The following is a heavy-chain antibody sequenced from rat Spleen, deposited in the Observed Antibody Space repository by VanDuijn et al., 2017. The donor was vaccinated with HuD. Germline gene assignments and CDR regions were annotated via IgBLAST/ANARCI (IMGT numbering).Heavy chain of an antibody. Sequence: VQLKESGPGLVQPSQTLSLTCTVSGFSLRDYSIHWVRQPPGKGLEWMGGIWGDGSTDYNSALKSRLSISRDTSKSQVFLKMNSLQTDDTAIYFCTREAYWGQGTLVTVSS. J-gene: IGHJ3*01. CDR3: TREAY. V-gene: IGHV2-19*01. CDR1: GFSLRDYS. CDR2: IWGDGST.